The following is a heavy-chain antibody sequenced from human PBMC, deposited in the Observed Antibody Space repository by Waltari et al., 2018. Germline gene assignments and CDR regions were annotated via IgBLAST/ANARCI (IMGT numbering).Heavy chain of an antibody. CDR1: GYSISSGYY. J-gene: IGHJ3*02. D-gene: IGHD3-22*01. Sequence: QVQLQASGPGLVKPSETLSLTCAVSGYSISSGYYWGWIRQPPGRGLGWIGSIYQSGITYYNPSLKSRFTISVDTSKNQFSLKLSSVTAADTAVYYCARDSGGYYDSSGYGAFDIWGQGTMVTVSS. CDR3: ARDSGGYYDSSGYGAFDI. V-gene: IGHV4-38-2*02. CDR2: IYQSGIT.